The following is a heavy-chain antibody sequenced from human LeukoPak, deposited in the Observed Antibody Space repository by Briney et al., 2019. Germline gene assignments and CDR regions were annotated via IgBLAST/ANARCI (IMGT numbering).Heavy chain of an antibody. CDR3: ASRPYYYDSSGPGYGY. D-gene: IGHD3-22*01. CDR2: ISHSGST. CDR1: GGSFSGYY. Sequence: SETLSLTCAVYGGSFSGYYWSWIRQPPGKGLEGIGEISHSGSTNYNPSLKSRVTISVDTSKNQFSLKLSSVTAADTAVYYCASRPYYYDSSGPGYGYWGQGTLVTVSS. J-gene: IGHJ4*02. V-gene: IGHV4-34*01.